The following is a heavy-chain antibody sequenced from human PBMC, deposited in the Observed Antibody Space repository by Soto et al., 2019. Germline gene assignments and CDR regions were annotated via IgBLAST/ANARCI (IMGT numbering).Heavy chain of an antibody. Sequence: GGSLRLSCAASGFTFTNSWMHWVRQAPGEGLVWVSGLNADGSSTYYADSVKGRFTISRDSAKGALYLQMNSLRAEDTAFYYCATVFDFGGQGTLVTVSS. CDR3: ATVFDF. J-gene: IGHJ4*02. V-gene: IGHV3-74*01. CDR1: GFTFTNSW. CDR2: LNADGSST.